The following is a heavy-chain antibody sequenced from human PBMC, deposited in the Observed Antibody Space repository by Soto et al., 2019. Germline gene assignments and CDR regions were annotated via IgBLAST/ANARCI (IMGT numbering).Heavy chain of an antibody. Sequence: SETLSLTCTVSGGAISSYYWSWIRQPPGKGQKRIGYIYYSGSTNYNPSLKSRVNISVDTSKNQFSLKLSFVTAADTAVYYWARRYGASFDYWGQGTLVTVSS. CDR2: IYYSGST. J-gene: IGHJ4*02. V-gene: IGHV4-59*01. CDR1: GGAISSYY. D-gene: IGHD4-17*01. CDR3: ARRYGASFDY.